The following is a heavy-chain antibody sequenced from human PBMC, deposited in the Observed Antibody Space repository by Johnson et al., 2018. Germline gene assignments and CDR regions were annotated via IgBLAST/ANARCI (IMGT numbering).Heavy chain of an antibody. V-gene: IGHV4-59*01. J-gene: IGHJ6*03. Sequence: QVQLQESGPGLVKPSETLSLTCTVSSGSITTYSWSWIRQPPGKGLEWIGYIPNSGSTHYNPSLKSRVTKSGDSSKNQLSLKLSTVPAADTAVYYCARVAGSGTYYNPYYYYMDVWGKGTTVTVSS. CDR2: IPNSGST. CDR1: SGSITTYS. CDR3: ARVAGSGTYYNPYYYYMDV. D-gene: IGHD3-10*01.